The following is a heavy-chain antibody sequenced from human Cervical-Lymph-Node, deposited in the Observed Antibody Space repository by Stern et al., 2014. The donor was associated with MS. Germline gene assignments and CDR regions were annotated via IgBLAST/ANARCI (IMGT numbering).Heavy chain of an antibody. J-gene: IGHJ3*02. CDR2: IWNDGSDK. Sequence: VQLVESGGGVVQPGRSLRLSCAASGFTFTNYGMHWVRQAPGKGLEWVAVIWNDGSDKYYGDSVKGRFTISRDNSKNTVYLQVNSLRAEDTAVYYCATLYGDFDIWGQGTMVTVSP. V-gene: IGHV3-33*01. CDR3: ATLYGDFDI. CDR1: GFTFTNYG. D-gene: IGHD2-8*01.